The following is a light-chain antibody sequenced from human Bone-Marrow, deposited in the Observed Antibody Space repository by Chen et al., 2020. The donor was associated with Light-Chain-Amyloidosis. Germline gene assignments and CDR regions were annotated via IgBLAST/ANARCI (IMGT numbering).Light chain of an antibody. V-gene: IGLV3-21*02. CDR2: DDS. CDR3: QVWDRSSARPV. Sequence: SYVLTQPSSVSVAPGQTATIACGGNNIGSTSVHSYQQTPGQAPLLVVYDDSDRTSGITKRLTGSYSGNTPTLTISRVEAGDGADYYCQVWDRSSARPVFGGGTKLTVL. CDR1: NIGSTS. J-gene: IGLJ3*02.